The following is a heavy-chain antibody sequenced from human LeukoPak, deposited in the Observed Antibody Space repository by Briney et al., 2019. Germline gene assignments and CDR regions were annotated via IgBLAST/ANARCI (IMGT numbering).Heavy chain of an antibody. V-gene: IGHV4-34*01. CDR1: GGSFSGYY. D-gene: IGHD2-2*01. Sequence: SETLSLTCAVYGGSFSGYYWSWIRQPPGKGLEWIGEINHSGSTNYNPSLKSRVTISVDTSKNQFSLKLSSVTAADTAVYYCARGYPVIVVVPSAIDYFDYWGQGTLVTVSP. CDR3: ARGYPVIVVVPSAIDYFDY. J-gene: IGHJ4*02. CDR2: INHSGST.